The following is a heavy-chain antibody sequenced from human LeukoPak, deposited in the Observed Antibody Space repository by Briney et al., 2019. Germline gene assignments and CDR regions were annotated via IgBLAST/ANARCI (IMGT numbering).Heavy chain of an antibody. CDR2: ISYDGSNK. D-gene: IGHD6-6*01. Sequence: GRSLRLSCAASGFTFSSYAVHWVRQAPGKGLEWVAVISYDGSNKYYTDSVKGRFTISRDNSKNTLYLQMNSLRAEDTAVYYCAREGSSSSSYYFDYWGQGTLVTVSS. CDR1: GFTFSSYA. V-gene: IGHV3-30*04. CDR3: AREGSSSSSYYFDY. J-gene: IGHJ4*02.